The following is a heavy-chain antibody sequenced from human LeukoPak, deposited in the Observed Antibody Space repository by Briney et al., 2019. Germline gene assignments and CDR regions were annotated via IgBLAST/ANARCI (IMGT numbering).Heavy chain of an antibody. J-gene: IGHJ4*02. CDR3: AKGYYGSGSNYFDY. CDR1: GFTFDDYA. CDR2: ISWNSGSI. Sequence: GRSLRLSCAASGFTFDDYAMHWVRQAPGKGLEWVSGISWNSGSIGYAGSVKGRFIISRDNAKNSLYLQMNSLRAEDMALYYCAKGYYGSGSNYFDYWGQGTLVTASS. D-gene: IGHD3-10*01. V-gene: IGHV3-9*03.